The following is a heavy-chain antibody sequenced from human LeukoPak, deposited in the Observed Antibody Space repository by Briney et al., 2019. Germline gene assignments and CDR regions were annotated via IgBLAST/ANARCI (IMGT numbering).Heavy chain of an antibody. J-gene: IGHJ4*02. CDR1: GGTFSRYA. CDR2: IIPMFGIA. V-gene: IGHV1-69*13. D-gene: IGHD6-19*01. Sequence: ASVKVSCKASGGTFSRYAISWVRQAPGQGLEWMGWIIPMFGIANYAQNFQGRVTITADESTNTAYMELSSLRSEGTAVYYCARDRPYTGGWRGFDYWGQGTLVTVSS. CDR3: ARDRPYTGGWRGFDY.